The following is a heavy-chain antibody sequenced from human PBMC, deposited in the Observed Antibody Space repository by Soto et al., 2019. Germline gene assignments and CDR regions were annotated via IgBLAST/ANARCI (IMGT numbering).Heavy chain of an antibody. CDR2: IYYSGST. CDR3: ARDGGSIKQKYSSPRGMVV. D-gene: IGHD6-6*01. J-gene: IGHJ6*02. V-gene: IGHV4-59*01. CDR1: GGSISSYY. Sequence: PSETLSLTCTVSGGSISSYYWSWIRQPPGKGLEWIGYIYYSGSTNYNPSLKSRVTISVDTSKNQFSLKLSSVTAADTAVYYCARDGGSIKQKYSSPRGMVVWGQGTTVTVSS.